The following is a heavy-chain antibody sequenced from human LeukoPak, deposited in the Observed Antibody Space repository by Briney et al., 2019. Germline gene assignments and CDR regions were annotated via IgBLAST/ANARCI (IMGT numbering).Heavy chain of an antibody. Sequence: GGSLRLSWAAAGFTFSDFWMHWVRHGPEKRLVWVARIRTDGGVTDYADSVKGRFTISRDNTKSTLYLQMTSLRVEAPAVYYCVRFYGGNSCFDYWGQGILVTVST. V-gene: IGHV3-74*01. J-gene: IGHJ4*02. CDR3: VRFYGGNSCFDY. CDR1: GFTFSDFW. CDR2: IRTDGGVT. D-gene: IGHD4-23*01.